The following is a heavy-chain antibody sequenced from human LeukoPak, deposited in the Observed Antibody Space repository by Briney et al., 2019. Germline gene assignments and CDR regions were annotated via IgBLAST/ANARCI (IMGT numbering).Heavy chain of an antibody. D-gene: IGHD2-15*01. CDR1: GYSFTSYW. CDR2: IYPGDSDT. V-gene: IGHV5-51*01. CDR3: ARSRVVAATGENYYYYMDV. J-gene: IGHJ6*03. Sequence: GESLKISRKGSGYSFTSYWIGWVRQMPGKGLECMGIIYPGDSDTRYSPSFQGQVTISADKSISTAYLQWSSLKASDTAMYYCARSRVVAATGENYYYYMDVWGKGTTATVSS.